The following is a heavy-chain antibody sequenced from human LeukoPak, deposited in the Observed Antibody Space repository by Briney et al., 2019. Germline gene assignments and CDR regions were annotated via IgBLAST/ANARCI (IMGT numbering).Heavy chain of an antibody. CDR1: GGSISSYY. Sequence: PSETLSLTCTVSGGSISSYYWSWIRQPPGKGLEWIGYIYYSGSTNYNPSLKSRVTISVDTSKNEFSLRLSSVTAADTAVYYCARVLWFGEFHWYFDLWGRGTLVTVSS. CDR2: IYYSGST. J-gene: IGHJ2*01. D-gene: IGHD3-10*01. V-gene: IGHV4-59*01. CDR3: ARVLWFGEFHWYFDL.